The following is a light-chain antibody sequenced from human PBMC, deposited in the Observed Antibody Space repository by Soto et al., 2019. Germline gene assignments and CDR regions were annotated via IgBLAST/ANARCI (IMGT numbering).Light chain of an antibody. CDR1: QSISSW. CDR3: QQYKNYPT. CDR2: QAS. J-gene: IGKJ1*01. V-gene: IGKV1-5*03. Sequence: DIQMTQSPSTLSASVGDRVTITCRASQSISSWLAWYQQKPGKAPKILIYQASSLKSGVPSRFSGSGSGTEFALPISSLQADDFATYYCQQYKNYPTFGQGTKVEI.